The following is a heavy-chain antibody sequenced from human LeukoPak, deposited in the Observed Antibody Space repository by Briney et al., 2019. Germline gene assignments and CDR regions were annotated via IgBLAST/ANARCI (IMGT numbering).Heavy chain of an antibody. Sequence: ASVQVSCKASGYSFTHYYIHWVRQATGQGLEWMGRVNPNSGGTNYGQEFQGRITMTRDRSITTAYMEVTRLSADDTAVYYCARNRWGTAMALFGYWGQGTLVTVSS. J-gene: IGHJ4*02. D-gene: IGHD5-18*01. CDR2: VNPNSGGT. CDR3: ARNRWGTAMALFGY. V-gene: IGHV1-2*06. CDR1: GYSFTHYY.